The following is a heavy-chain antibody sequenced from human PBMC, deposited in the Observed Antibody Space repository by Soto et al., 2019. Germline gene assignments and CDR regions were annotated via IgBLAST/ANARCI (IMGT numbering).Heavy chain of an antibody. D-gene: IGHD6-13*01. V-gene: IGHV3-23*01. CDR1: GFTFSSYA. Sequence: DVQLLESGGGLVQPGVSLRLAGAASGFTFSSYAMSWVRQAPGKGLEWVSAISGSGGSTYYADSVKGRFTISRDNSKNTLYLQMNSLRAEDTAVYYCALGSSSSRSYYYYGMEVWGKGTTVTVSS. CDR3: ALGSSSSRSYYYYGMEV. CDR2: ISGSGGST. J-gene: IGHJ6*04.